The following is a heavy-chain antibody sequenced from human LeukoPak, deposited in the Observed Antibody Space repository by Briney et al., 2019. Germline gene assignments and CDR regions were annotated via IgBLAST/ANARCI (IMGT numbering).Heavy chain of an antibody. CDR3: AKGGQPS. D-gene: IGHD3-16*01. CDR2: ISGSGAGT. V-gene: IGHV3-23*01. CDR1: GFTFSNYA. Sequence: GGSLRLSCAASGFTFSNYAMSWVRQAPGKGLEWVSGISGSGAGTYYADSVKGRFTISRDNSKNTLFLQMNSLRAGDTAVYYCAKGGQPSWGQGTLVTVSS. J-gene: IGHJ5*02.